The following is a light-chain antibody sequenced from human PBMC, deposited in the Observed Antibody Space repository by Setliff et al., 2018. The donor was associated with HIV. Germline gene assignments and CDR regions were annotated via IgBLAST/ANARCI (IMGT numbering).Light chain of an antibody. V-gene: IGLV2-8*01. CDR1: SSDVGGYNY. CDR2: EVN. J-gene: IGLJ1*01. CDR3: SSYAGTNNPYV. Sequence: QSALTQPPSASGSPGQSVTISCTGTSSDVGGYNYVSWYQHHPGRPPTLLIYEVNQRPSGVPDRFSGSKSGNTASLTVSGLQTEDEADYYCSSYAGTNNPYVFGTGTKVTVL.